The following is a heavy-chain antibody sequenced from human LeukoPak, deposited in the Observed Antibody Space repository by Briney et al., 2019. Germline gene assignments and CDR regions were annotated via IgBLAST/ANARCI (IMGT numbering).Heavy chain of an antibody. CDR2: IYTSGST. V-gene: IGHV4-4*07. CDR1: GGSISSYY. J-gene: IGHJ3*02. CDR3: ARDPYSGSYYWRTEAALGAFDI. Sequence: SETLSLTCTVSGGSISSYYWSWIRQPAGKGLEWIGRIYTSGSTNYNPSLKSRVTMSVDTSKNQFSLKLSSVTAADTAVYYCARDPYSGSYYWRTEAALGAFDIWGQGTMVTVSS. D-gene: IGHD1-26*01.